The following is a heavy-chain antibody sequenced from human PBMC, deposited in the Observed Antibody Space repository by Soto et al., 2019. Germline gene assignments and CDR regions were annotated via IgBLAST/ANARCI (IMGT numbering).Heavy chain of an antibody. D-gene: IGHD6-19*01. CDR1: GFTFSSYW. CDR3: ARDGDSSGWYEPSYY. V-gene: IGHV3-74*01. J-gene: IGHJ4*02. Sequence: GGSLRLSCAASGFTFSSYWMHWVRQAPGKGLVWVSRINSDVSSTSYADSVKGRFTISRDNAKNTLYLQMNSLRAEDTAVYYCARDGDSSGWYEPSYYWGQGTPVTVSS. CDR2: INSDVSST.